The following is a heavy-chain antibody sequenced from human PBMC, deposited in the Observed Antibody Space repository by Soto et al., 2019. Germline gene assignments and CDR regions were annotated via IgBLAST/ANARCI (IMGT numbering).Heavy chain of an antibody. CDR2: VYPSDSDV. J-gene: IGHJ4*02. Sequence: GESLKISCQGTGYRFSSSWIGWVRQKPGKGLEWLGNVYPSDSDVRYSPSFRGHVTISVTKSITTVFLQWSSLRASDTAMYYCARQIYDSDTGPNFQYYFDSWGQGTPVTVSS. D-gene: IGHD3-22*01. CDR3: ARQIYDSDTGPNFQYYFDS. CDR1: GYRFSSSW. V-gene: IGHV5-51*01.